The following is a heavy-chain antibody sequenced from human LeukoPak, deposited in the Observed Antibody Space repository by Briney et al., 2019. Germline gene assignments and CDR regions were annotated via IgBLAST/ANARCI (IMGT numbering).Heavy chain of an antibody. CDR2: ISYAGRDK. J-gene: IGHJ4*02. CDR1: GFTFSLYT. V-gene: IGHV3-30*04. CDR3: ARIEGLPAAIGD. Sequence: GGTLRLSCAASGFTFSLYTMHCVRQAPGKGLEGVAVISYAGRDKSYADSVKGRFTISRDNSKNTLFLQMNSLRSDDAAVYFCARIEGLPAAIGDWGQGTLVTVSS. D-gene: IGHD2-2*01.